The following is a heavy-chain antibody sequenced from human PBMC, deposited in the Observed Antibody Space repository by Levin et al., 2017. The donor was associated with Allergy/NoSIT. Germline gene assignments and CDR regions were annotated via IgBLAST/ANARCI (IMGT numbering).Heavy chain of an antibody. CDR1: GGTFSSYA. CDR3: ARGERDYDPAWAYYYYGMDG. D-gene: IGHD3-3*01. V-gene: IGHV1-69*13. CDR2: IIPIFGTA. J-gene: IGHJ6*02. Sequence: GASVKVSCKASGGTFSSYAISWVRQAPGQGLEWMGGIIPIFGTANYAQKFQGRVTITADESTSTAYMELSSLRSEDTAVYYCARGERDYDPAWAYYYYGMDGWGQGTTVTVSS.